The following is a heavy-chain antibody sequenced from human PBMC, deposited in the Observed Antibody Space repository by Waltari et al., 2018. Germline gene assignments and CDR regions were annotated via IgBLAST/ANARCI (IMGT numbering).Heavy chain of an antibody. J-gene: IGHJ4*02. D-gene: IGHD6-13*01. V-gene: IGHV4-34*01. CDR1: GGSFSGYY. CDR2: IKDSGST. Sequence: QVQLQQWGAGLLKPSETLSLTCAVYGGSFSGYYGGWSRQPPGKGLEWIGEIKDSGSTNDNRSHKSRVTIAVDTSKNQFSLKLSSVTAADPAVYYCARGRRSSLDYWGQGTLVTVSS. CDR3: ARGRRSSLDY.